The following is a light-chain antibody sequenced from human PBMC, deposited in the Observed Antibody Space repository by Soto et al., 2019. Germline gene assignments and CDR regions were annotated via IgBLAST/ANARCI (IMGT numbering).Light chain of an antibody. Sequence: EILLTQSQEPLSVSPGERATLSCRASQSVRSSYLAWYQQKPGQAPRLVVHGASNRAAGVPDRFSGRGSGTDFTLTISRMEPEDFAVYYCQQYGGSPMYTFGQGTKVDIK. CDR3: QQYGGSPMYT. J-gene: IGKJ2*01. CDR2: GAS. V-gene: IGKV3-20*01. CDR1: QSVRSSY.